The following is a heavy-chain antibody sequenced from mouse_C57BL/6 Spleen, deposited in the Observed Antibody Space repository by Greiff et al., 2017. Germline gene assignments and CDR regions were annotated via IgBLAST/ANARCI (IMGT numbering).Heavy chain of an antibody. CDR3: ARSGGYGSGGFAY. CDR2: IDPSDSET. V-gene: IGHV1-52*01. CDR1: GYTFTSYW. D-gene: IGHD1-1*01. J-gene: IGHJ3*01. Sequence: QVQLQQSGAELVRPGSSVKLSCKASGYTFTSYWMHWVKQRPIQGLEWIGNIDPSDSETHYNQKFKDKATLTVDKSSSTAYMQLSSLTSEDSAVYYRARSGGYGSGGFAYWGQGTLVTVSA.